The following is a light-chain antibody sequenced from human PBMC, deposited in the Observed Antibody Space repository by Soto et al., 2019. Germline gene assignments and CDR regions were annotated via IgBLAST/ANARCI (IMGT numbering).Light chain of an antibody. CDR3: QQLNGYVALT. CDR1: QSVSSSY. Sequence: EIVLTQSAGTLSLSPEERASLSCRAIQSVSSSYLAWYQQIPGQAPRLLINDASRRATGIPDRFSGSGSGTDFTLTISSLQPEDLATYYCQQLNGYVALTFGGGTKVDI. J-gene: IGKJ4*01. CDR2: DAS. V-gene: IGKV3D-20*02.